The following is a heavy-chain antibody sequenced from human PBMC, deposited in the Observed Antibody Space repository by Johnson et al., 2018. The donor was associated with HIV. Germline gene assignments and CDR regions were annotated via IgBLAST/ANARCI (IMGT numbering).Heavy chain of an antibody. Sequence: QVQLVESGGGLVQPGGSLRLSCAASGFTFSSYGMHWVRQAPGKGLEWVAFIRYDGSNKYYADSVKGRFTISRDNAKNSLYLQMNSLRAEDTALYYCARDSMVQGVMWAFDIWGQGTMVTVSS. CDR2: IRYDGSNK. CDR1: GFTFSSYG. V-gene: IGHV3-30*02. D-gene: IGHD3-10*01. CDR3: ARDSMVQGVMWAFDI. J-gene: IGHJ3*02.